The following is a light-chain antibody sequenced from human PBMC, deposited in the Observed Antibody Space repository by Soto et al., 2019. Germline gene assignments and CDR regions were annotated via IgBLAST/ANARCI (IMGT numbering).Light chain of an antibody. Sequence: DIQMTQSPSSLSGSVGDRVTITCQASQDINNYLNWYQQKPGKAPKLLIYDASNLETGVPSRFGGSGSGTDFTFTISSLQPEDVATYYCQQYNNLPYSFGQGTKLEIK. V-gene: IGKV1-33*01. CDR2: DAS. CDR1: QDINNY. J-gene: IGKJ2*01. CDR3: QQYNNLPYS.